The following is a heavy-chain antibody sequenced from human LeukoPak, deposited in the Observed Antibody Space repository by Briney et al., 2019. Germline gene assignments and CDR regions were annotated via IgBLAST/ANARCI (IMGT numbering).Heavy chain of an antibody. Sequence: PGGSLRLSCAASGFTFSSYAMSWVRQAPGKGLEWVSAISGSGGSTYYADSVKGRFTISRDNSKNTLYLQMNSLRAEDTAVYYCAKGGSSSGSYYADLDYWGQGTLVTVSS. CDR3: AKGGSSSGSYYADLDY. V-gene: IGHV3-23*01. D-gene: IGHD1-26*01. CDR2: ISGSGGST. J-gene: IGHJ4*02. CDR1: GFTFSSYA.